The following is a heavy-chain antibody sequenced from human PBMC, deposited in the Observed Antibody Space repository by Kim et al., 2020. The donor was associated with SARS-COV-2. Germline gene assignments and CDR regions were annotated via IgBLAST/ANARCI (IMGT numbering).Heavy chain of an antibody. CDR2: IYYTGST. V-gene: IGHV4-59*01. J-gene: IGHJ4*02. D-gene: IGHD6-19*01. CDR1: GGSINRNY. Sequence: SETLSLTCTVSGGSINRNYWSWFRQPPGKGLEWIGYIYYTGSTIYNPSLQSRVTISVDRSNNQFSLKLKSLTAADTAVYYCARDMSSFWYYFWGRGALVTVPS. CDR3: ARDMSSFWYYF.